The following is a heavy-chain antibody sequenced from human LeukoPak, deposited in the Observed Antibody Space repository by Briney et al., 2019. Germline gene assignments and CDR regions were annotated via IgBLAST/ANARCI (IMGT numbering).Heavy chain of an antibody. Sequence: PSETLSLTCTVSGGSMSSYYWSWIRPPRGKGLAGIGYIYYSGSTKYNPSLMSRVTISVDTSKNQFSLKLSSVTAADTAVYYCARGARAGYDLEPFDYWGQGTLVTVSS. CDR2: IYYSGST. V-gene: IGHV4-59*08. CDR3: ARGARAGYDLEPFDY. D-gene: IGHD5-24*01. CDR1: GGSMSSYY. J-gene: IGHJ4*02.